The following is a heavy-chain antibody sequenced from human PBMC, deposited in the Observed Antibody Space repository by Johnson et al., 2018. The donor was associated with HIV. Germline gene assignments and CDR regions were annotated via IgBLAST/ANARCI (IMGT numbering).Heavy chain of an antibody. CDR3: AKDLSSQLLWFIRDGFDV. CDR1: RFTFSSYA. D-gene: IGHD3-10*01. J-gene: IGHJ3*01. Sequence: MQLVESGGGLVQPGGSLRLSCAASRFTFSSYAMNWVRQAPGKGLEWVAVISYDGRNKDYADSVKGRCTISRDNSKNTLYLQMNSLRAEDTAVYYCAKDLSSQLLWFIRDGFDVWGQGTMVTVSS. CDR2: ISYDGRNK. V-gene: IGHV3-30*04.